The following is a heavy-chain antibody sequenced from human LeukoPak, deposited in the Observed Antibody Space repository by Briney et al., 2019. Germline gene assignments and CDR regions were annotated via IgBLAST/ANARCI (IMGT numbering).Heavy chain of an antibody. Sequence: ASVKVSCKASGYTFTGYYMHWVRQAPGQGLEWMGWINPNSGGTNYAQKFQGRVTMTRDTSISTAYMELSRLRSDDTAVYYCARVPSVWGSYYWFDPWGQGTLVTVSS. CDR2: INPNSGGT. V-gene: IGHV1-2*02. J-gene: IGHJ5*02. D-gene: IGHD3-16*01. CDR3: ARVPSVWGSYYWFDP. CDR1: GYTFTGYY.